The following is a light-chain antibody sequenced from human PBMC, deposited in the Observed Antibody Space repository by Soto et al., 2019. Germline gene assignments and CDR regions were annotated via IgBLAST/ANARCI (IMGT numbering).Light chain of an antibody. Sequence: QSVLTQPRSVSGSPGQSVTISCTGTRSDVGGYNCVSWYQQHPGKAPKLFIYDVTERPSGVPDRFSASKSGNTASLTISGLQAEHEADYYCSSYAGSDTMIFGGGTKLTVL. CDR3: SSYAGSDTMI. J-gene: IGLJ2*01. V-gene: IGLV2-11*01. CDR1: RSDVGGYNC. CDR2: DVT.